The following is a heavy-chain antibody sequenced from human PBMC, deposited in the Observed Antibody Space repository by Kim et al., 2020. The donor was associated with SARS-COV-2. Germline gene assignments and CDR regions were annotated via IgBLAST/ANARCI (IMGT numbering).Heavy chain of an antibody. Sequence: SETLSLTCTVSGGAISSYYWNWIRQPPGKGLEWIGSIYYTGSTNYNPSLKSRVTISVDTSKNQFSLKVRSVTAADTAVYYCARDKFGGPDYYYFGLDVWGQGTTVTVSS. J-gene: IGHJ6*02. CDR2: IYYTGST. CDR1: GGAISSYY. D-gene: IGHD3-10*01. V-gene: IGHV4-59*01. CDR3: ARDKFGGPDYYYFGLDV.